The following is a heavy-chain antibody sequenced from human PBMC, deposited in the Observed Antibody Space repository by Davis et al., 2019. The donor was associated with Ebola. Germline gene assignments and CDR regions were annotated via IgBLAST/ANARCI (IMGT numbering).Heavy chain of an antibody. CDR1: GGSFRGYY. Sequence: MPSETLSLTCAVHGGSFRGYYWCWIRQPPGKGLEWMGEINHSGGANYNPSLKSRVTISADTSKNQFSLKLNSVTAADTAVYYCTRTTRDSGWFIDFWGRGTRVTVSS. V-gene: IGHV4-34*01. D-gene: IGHD6-19*01. CDR3: TRTTRDSGWFIDF. J-gene: IGHJ4*02. CDR2: INHSGGA.